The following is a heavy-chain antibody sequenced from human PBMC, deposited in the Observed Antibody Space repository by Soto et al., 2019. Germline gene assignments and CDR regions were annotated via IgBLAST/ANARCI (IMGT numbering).Heavy chain of an antibody. CDR1: GVSVRSYT. CDR2: VFSSVSA. D-gene: IGHD2-21*02. CDR3: ARDGMTTGDT. V-gene: IGHV4-4*07. J-gene: IGHJ4*02. Sequence: ASETLSLTCIVSGVSVRSYTWSWVRQPANKGLEWIGRVFSSVSATYNPSLKSRVSISMDTPENRISLELDSVTAADAGVYFCARDGMTTGDTWGPGTLVTVSS.